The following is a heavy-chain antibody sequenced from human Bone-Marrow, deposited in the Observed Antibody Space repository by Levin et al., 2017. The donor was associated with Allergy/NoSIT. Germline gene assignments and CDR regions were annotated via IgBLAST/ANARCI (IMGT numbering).Heavy chain of an antibody. CDR3: ARDPGVYCSGGSCYYYYYMDV. Sequence: PGGSLRLSCAASGFTFSSYAMHWVRQAPGKGLEWVAVISYDGSNKYYADSVKGRFTISRDNSKNTLYLQMNSLRAEDTAVYYCARDPGVYCSGGSCYYYYYMDVWGKGTTVTVSS. CDR1: GFTFSSYA. CDR2: ISYDGSNK. D-gene: IGHD2-15*01. J-gene: IGHJ6*03. V-gene: IGHV3-30-3*01.